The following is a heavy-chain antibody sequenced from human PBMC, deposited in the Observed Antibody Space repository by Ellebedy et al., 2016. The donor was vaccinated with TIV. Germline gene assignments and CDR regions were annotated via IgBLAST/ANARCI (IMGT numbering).Heavy chain of an antibody. CDR3: AKDLSSGTFGRLWGCFDS. J-gene: IGHJ5*01. D-gene: IGHD2-21*01. CDR2: MNPNSGNT. CDR1: GDTFTNYG. Sequence: ASVKVSXXAFGDTFTNYGINWVRQAPGQGLEWMGWMNPNSGNTGYAQKFQGRVTMTSNTSRSTAYMELSSLRVEDTALYYCAKDLSSGTFGRLWGCFDSWGQGALVTVSS. V-gene: IGHV1-8*02.